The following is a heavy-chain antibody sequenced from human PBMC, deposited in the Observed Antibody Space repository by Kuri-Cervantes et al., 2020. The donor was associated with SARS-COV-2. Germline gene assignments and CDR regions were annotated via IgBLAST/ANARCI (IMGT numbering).Heavy chain of an antibody. Sequence: SVKVSCKASGGTFDSYTISWVRQTPGQGLEWMGGIITAFGTANYAQKSQDRVTLTADKSTSTAFMELSRLSSEDTAVYYCAKELLWFGDLHGGYFDYWGQGTLVTVSS. V-gene: IGHV1-69*06. J-gene: IGHJ4*02. CDR3: AKELLWFGDLHGGYFDY. CDR1: GGTFDSYT. CDR2: IITAFGTA. D-gene: IGHD3-10*01.